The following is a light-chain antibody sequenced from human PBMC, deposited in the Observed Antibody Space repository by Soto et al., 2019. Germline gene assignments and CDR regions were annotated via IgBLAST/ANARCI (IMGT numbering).Light chain of an antibody. CDR3: QQYNNWPLT. Sequence: DIVMTQSPATLSVSPGERATLSCRASQSISSNLAWYHQKPGQAPRLLIDGASTRATGISARFSGSESGTEFTLTISSLQSEDLAVYYCQQYNNWPLTFGQGTRLEIK. V-gene: IGKV3-15*01. J-gene: IGKJ5*01. CDR1: QSISSN. CDR2: GAS.